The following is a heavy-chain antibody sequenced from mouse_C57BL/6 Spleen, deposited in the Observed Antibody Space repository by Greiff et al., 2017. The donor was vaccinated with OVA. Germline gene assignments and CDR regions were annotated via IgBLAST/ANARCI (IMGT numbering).Heavy chain of an antibody. J-gene: IGHJ2*01. D-gene: IGHD4-1*01. CDR1: GYTFTSYG. Sequence: VQLQQSGAELARPGASVKLSCKASGYTFTSYGISWVKQRTGQGLEWIGEIYPRSGNHYYNEKFKGKATLTADKSSSTAYMELRSLTSEDSAVYFCARRELGREGGDYWGQGTTLTVSS. CDR3: ARRELGREGGDY. V-gene: IGHV1-81*01. CDR2: IYPRSGNH.